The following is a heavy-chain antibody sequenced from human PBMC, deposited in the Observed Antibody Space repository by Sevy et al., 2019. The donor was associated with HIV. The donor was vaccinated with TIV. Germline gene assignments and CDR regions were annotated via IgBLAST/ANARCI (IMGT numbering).Heavy chain of an antibody. J-gene: IGHJ4*02. CDR1: GASITSLY. Sequence: SETLSLTCTVSGASITSLYWNWIRQPPGKGLEWIANIYYNGHINYNPSLKSRLTLSLDTSKNQFSLRLNSVTAADTAMYYCAGENAWGRGYSWGQGTLVTVSS. CDR2: IYYNGHI. CDR3: AGENAWGRGYS. D-gene: IGHD1-26*01. V-gene: IGHV4-59*08.